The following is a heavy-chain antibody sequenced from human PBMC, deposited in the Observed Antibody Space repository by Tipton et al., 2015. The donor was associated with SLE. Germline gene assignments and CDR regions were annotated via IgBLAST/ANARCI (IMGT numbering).Heavy chain of an antibody. CDR2: IYTSGST. V-gene: IGHV4-61*09. J-gene: IGHJ4*02. D-gene: IGHD6-6*01. CDR3: ASGLYSSSGLFFDN. Sequence: LRLSCAVSGGSISSGSYYWSWIRQPAGKGLEWIGYIYTSGSTNYNPSLKSRVTISVDTSKNQFSLKLSSVTAADTAVYYCASGLYSSSGLFFDNWGQGTVVTVSS. CDR1: GGSISSGSYY.